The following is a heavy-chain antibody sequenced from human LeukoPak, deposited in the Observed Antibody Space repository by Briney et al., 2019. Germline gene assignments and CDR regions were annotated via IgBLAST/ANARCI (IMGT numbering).Heavy chain of an antibody. V-gene: IGHV3-30*18. CDR3: AKEVGAREGFDI. CDR1: GFTFSSYG. Sequence: GGSLRLSCVVSGFTFSSYGMHWVRQAPGEGLEWVAVISSDGNSKYYADSVKGRFTISRDNSKNTLYLQMNSLRAEDTAVYYCAKEVGAREGFDIWGQGTMVTVSA. CDR2: ISSDGNSK. J-gene: IGHJ3*02. D-gene: IGHD3-16*01.